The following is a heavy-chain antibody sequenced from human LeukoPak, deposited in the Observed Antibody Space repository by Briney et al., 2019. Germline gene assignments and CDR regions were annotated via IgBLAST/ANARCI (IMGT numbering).Heavy chain of an antibody. CDR3: ARCTSTSCYNFDY. V-gene: IGHV4-61*09. CDR1: GGSINSGSYY. CDR2: IYSTGTT. J-gene: IGHJ4*02. Sequence: ASETLSLTCTVSGGSINSGSYYWNWIRQSAGKGLEWIGHIYSTGTTNCNPSLKSRVTISLDTSKNQFSLNLNSVTAADTAVYYCARCTSTSCYNFDYWGQGTLLTVSS. D-gene: IGHD2-2*02.